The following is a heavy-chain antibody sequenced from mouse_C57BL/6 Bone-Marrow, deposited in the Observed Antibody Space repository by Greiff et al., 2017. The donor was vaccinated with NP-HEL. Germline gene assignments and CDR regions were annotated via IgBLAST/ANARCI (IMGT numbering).Heavy chain of an antibody. CDR2: ISSGGSYT. CDR1: GFTFSSYG. CDR3: ARRDYYYGSSSLFDY. Sequence: EVQLQQSGGDLVKPGGSLKLSCAASGFTFSSYGMSWVRQTPDKRLEWVATISSGGSYTYYPDSVKGRFTISRDNAKNTLYLQMSSLKSEDTAMYYCARRDYYYGSSSLFDYWGQGTTLTVSS. V-gene: IGHV5-6*01. J-gene: IGHJ2*01. D-gene: IGHD1-1*01.